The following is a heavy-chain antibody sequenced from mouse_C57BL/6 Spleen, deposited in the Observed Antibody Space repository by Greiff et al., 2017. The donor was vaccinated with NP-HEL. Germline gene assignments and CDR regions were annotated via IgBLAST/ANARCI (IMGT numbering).Heavy chain of an antibody. CDR1: GFNIKDDY. CDR2: IDPENGDT. V-gene: IGHV14-4*01. Sequence: EVKLVESGAELVRPGASVKLSCTASGFNIKDDYMHWVKQRPEQGLEWIGWIDPENGDTEYASKFQGKATITADTSSNTAYLQLSSLTSEDTAVYYCTTNDYDRVYAMDYWGQGTSVTVSS. D-gene: IGHD2-4*01. J-gene: IGHJ4*01. CDR3: TTNDYDRVYAMDY.